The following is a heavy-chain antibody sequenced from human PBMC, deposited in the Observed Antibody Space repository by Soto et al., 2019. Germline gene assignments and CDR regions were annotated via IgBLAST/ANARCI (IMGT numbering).Heavy chain of an antibody. J-gene: IGHJ5*02. CDR1: GGSISSYY. V-gene: IGHV4-59*01. Sequence: SETLSLTCTVSGGSISSYYWSWIRQPPGKGLEWIGYIYYSGSTNYNPSLKSRVTISVDTSKNQFSLKLSSVTAADTAVYYCARGVNWFDPWGQGTLVTVSS. D-gene: IGHD3-16*01. CDR3: ARGVNWFDP. CDR2: IYYSGST.